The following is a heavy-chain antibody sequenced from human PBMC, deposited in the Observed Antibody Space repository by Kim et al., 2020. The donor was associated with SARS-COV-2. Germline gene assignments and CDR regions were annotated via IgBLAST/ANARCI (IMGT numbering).Heavy chain of an antibody. V-gene: IGHV4-34*01. Sequence: SETLSLTCAVYGGSFSGYYWSWIRQPPGKGLEWIGEINHSGSTNYNPSLKSRVTISVDTSKNQFSLKLSSVTAADTAVYYCARVLRRGYYESSGRFPMGYFDYWGQGTLVTVSS. CDR3: ARVLRRGYYESSGRFPMGYFDY. CDR2: INHSGST. J-gene: IGHJ4*02. D-gene: IGHD3-22*01. CDR1: GGSFSGYY.